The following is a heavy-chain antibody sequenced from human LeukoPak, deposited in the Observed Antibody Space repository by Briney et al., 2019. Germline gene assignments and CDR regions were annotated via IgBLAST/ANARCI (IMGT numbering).Heavy chain of an antibody. Sequence: SETLSLTCAVYGGSFSGYYWSWIRQPPGKGLEWIGEINHSGSTNYNPSLKSRVTISVDTSKNQFSLKLSSVTAADTAVYYCARAPGDYWGQGTLVTVS. CDR2: INHSGST. V-gene: IGHV4-34*01. J-gene: IGHJ4*02. CDR1: GGSFSGYY. CDR3: ARAPGDY.